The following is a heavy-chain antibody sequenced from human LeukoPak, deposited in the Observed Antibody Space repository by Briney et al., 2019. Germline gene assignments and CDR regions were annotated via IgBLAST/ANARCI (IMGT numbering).Heavy chain of an antibody. Sequence: AGGSLRLSCAASGFTLSSYWMSWVRQAPGKGLEWVANIKQDGSEKYYVDSVKGRFTISRDNAKNSLYPQMNSLRAEDTAVYYCAELEWPRGYWGQGTLVTVSS. J-gene: IGHJ4*02. D-gene: IGHD1-7*01. CDR3: AELEWPRGY. CDR1: GFTLSSYW. V-gene: IGHV3-7*01. CDR2: IKQDGSEK.